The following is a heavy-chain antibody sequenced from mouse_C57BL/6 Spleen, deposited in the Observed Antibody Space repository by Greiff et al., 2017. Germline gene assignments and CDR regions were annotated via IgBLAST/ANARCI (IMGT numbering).Heavy chain of an antibody. CDR2: VYPGVGDI. CDR1: GYAFSSYW. CDR3: ASSDPEYYAMDY. Sequence: LQQSGASVKLSCKASGYAFSSYWMNWVKQRLGRGLEWLGKVYPGVGDISYNGKFNGKATLTADKYSSTAYMQLSSLTAEDTAVYFCASSDPEYYAMDYWGQGTSVTVSS. J-gene: IGHJ4*01. V-gene: IGHV1-80*01.